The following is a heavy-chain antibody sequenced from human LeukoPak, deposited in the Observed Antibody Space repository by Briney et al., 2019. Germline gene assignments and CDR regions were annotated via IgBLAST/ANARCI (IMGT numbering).Heavy chain of an antibody. V-gene: IGHV3-53*01. CDR2: IYSGGST. J-gene: IGHJ4*02. D-gene: IGHD5-12*01. Sequence: PGGSLRLSCAASGFTVSSNYMIWVRQAPGKGLEWVSVIYSGGSTYYADSVKGRFTIFRDNAKNTLNLQMNSLRAEDTAVYYCARYGSGYDRIDYWGQGTLVTVSS. CDR1: GFTVSSNY. CDR3: ARYGSGYDRIDY.